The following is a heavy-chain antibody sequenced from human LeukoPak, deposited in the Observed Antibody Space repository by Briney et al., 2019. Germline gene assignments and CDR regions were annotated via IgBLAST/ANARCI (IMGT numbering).Heavy chain of an antibody. CDR3: ARDRDGTGNYPLDY. Sequence: GGSLGLSCAASGFTFSKYAMSWVRQAPGKGLEGVSGISGSGGGPYYADSVKGRFTISRDNSKNTLYLQMNSLRADDTAVYYCARDRDGTGNYPLDYWGQGTLVIVSS. CDR1: GFTFSKYA. J-gene: IGHJ4*02. V-gene: IGHV3-23*01. CDR2: ISGSGGGP. D-gene: IGHD3-10*01.